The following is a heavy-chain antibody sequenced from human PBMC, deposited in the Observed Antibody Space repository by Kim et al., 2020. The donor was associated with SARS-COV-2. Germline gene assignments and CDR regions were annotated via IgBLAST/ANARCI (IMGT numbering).Heavy chain of an antibody. J-gene: IGHJ6*02. CDR3: AKFASSITMVRGVIFVYYYYGMDV. Sequence: GRSLRLSCAASGFTFSSYAMSWVRQAPGKGLEWVSAISGSGGSTYYADSVKGRFTISRDNSKNTLYLQMNSLRAEDTAVYYCAKFASSITMVRGVIFVYYYYGMDVWGQGTTVTVSS. CDR1: GFTFSSYA. CDR2: ISGSGGST. V-gene: IGHV3-23*01. D-gene: IGHD3-10*01.